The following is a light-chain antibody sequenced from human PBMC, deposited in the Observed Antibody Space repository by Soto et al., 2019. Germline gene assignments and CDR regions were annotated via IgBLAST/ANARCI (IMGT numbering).Light chain of an antibody. J-gene: IGKJ5*01. CDR2: AAS. V-gene: IGKV3-20*01. Sequence: IVLTQSPGTLSLSPGERATLSCRASKSFSSTYLAWYQQKPGQAPSLLIYAASSRATGIPDRFSGGGSGTDFSLTISRLDPEDFAVYYCQQYSSSPITFGQGTRLEIK. CDR1: KSFSSTY. CDR3: QQYSSSPIT.